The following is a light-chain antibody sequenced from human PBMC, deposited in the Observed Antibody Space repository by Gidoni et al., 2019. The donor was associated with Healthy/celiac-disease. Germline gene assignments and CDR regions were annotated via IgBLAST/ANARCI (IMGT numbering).Light chain of an antibody. CDR3: MQALQTPLT. J-gene: IGKJ4*01. CDR1: QSLLHSNGYNY. Sequence: IVMTPSPPSLPVTPGEPASISCRSSQSLLHSNGYNYLDWYLQTPGQSPQLLIYLGCNRASGVPDRFSGSGSGTDFTLKISRVEAEDVGVYYCMQALQTPLTFGGGTKVEIK. CDR2: LGC. V-gene: IGKV2-28*01.